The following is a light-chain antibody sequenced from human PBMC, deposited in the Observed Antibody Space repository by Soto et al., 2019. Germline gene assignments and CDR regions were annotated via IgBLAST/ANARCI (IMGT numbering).Light chain of an antibody. Sequence: QSALTQPASVSGSPGRSITISCTGTSIDVGGYNYVSWYQQHPGKAPKLMIYDVSNRPSGVSNRFSGSKSSNTASLTFSGLQAEDEADYYCSSYTSSSTLGVFGGGTKLTVL. CDR2: DVS. CDR1: SIDVGGYNY. CDR3: SSYTSSSTLGV. J-gene: IGLJ2*01. V-gene: IGLV2-14*01.